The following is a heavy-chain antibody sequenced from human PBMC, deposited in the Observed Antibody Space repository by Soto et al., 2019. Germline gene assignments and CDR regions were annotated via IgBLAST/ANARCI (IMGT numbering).Heavy chain of an antibody. CDR3: ARDESTCYALRGYSYGYSAVCAFDI. J-gene: IGHJ3*02. CDR2: IYYSGST. V-gene: IGHV4-59*11. CDR1: GGSISSHY. Sequence: SETLSLTCTVSGGSISSHYWSWIRQPPGKGLEWIGYIYYSGSTNYNPSLKSRVTISVDTSKNQFSLKLSSVTAADTAVYYCARDESTCYALRGYSYGYSAVCAFDIWGQGTMVTVSS. D-gene: IGHD5-18*01.